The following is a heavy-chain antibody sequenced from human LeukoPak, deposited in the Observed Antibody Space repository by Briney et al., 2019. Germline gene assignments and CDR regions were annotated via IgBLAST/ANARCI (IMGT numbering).Heavy chain of an antibody. V-gene: IGHV3-74*01. CDR2: INSDGINT. Sequence: PGGSLRLSCAASGFTFSNYWMHWVRQAPGKGLVWVSRINSDGINTSYADSVKGRFTISRDNAKNTLYLQMNSLRAEDTAVYYCARVRGSSTSNDYFDYWGQGTLVTVSS. J-gene: IGHJ4*02. CDR1: GFTFSNYW. D-gene: IGHD2-2*01. CDR3: ARVRGSSTSNDYFDY.